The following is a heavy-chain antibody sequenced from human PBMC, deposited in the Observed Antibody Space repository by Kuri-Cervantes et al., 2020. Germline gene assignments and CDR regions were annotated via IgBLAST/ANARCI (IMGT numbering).Heavy chain of an antibody. CDR2: ITTGDSSM. J-gene: IGHJ4*02. D-gene: IGHD6-6*01. CDR1: GFIFSDYY. CDR3: ARGPYSSSATVGFDY. V-gene: IGHV3-11*01. Sequence: GESLKISCAASGFIFSDYYMSWIRQAPGKGLEWVSYITTGDSSMKYADSVKGRLTISRDNARKSLYLQMNSLRAEDTAVYYCARGPYSSSATVGFDYWGQGTLVTVSS.